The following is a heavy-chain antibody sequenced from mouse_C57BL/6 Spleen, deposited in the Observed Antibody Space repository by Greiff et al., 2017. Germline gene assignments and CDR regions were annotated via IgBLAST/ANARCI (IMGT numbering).Heavy chain of an antibody. CDR3: ARDLSSYWYFDV. V-gene: IGHV5-16*01. J-gene: IGHJ1*03. D-gene: IGHD1-1*01. CDR2: INYDGSST. CDR1: GFTFSDYY. Sequence: EVKLQESEGGLVQPGSSMKLSCTASGFTFSDYYMAWVRQVPEKGLEWVANINYDGSSTYYLDSLKSRFIISRDNAKNILYLQMSSLKSEDTATYYCARDLSSYWYFDVWGTGTTVTVSS.